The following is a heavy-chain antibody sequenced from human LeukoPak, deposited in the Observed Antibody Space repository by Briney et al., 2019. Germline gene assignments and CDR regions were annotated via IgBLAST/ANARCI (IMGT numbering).Heavy chain of an antibody. D-gene: IGHD6-13*01. CDR1: GFSFSSYA. Sequence: GGSLRLSCAASGFSFSSYAMHWVRQAPGKGLEWVAVISYDGSNKYYADSVKGRFTISRDNSKNTLYLQMNSLRAEDTAVYYCARAHVYSSSWYARNNWFDPWGQGTLVTVSS. CDR2: ISYDGSNK. CDR3: ARAHVYSSSWYARNNWFDP. J-gene: IGHJ5*02. V-gene: IGHV3-30-3*01.